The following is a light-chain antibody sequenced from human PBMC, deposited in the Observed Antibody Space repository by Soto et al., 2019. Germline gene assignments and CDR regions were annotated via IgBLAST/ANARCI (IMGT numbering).Light chain of an antibody. CDR2: DAS. Sequence: EIVLTQSPATLSLSPGERATLSCRASQSVSSYLAWYQHKPGQAPMLLIYDASNRATDIPARFSGSGSGTAFTLPISSLESEDFAVYYCQHRGKWPLSFGQGTKLEIK. V-gene: IGKV3-11*01. J-gene: IGKJ2*03. CDR3: QHRGKWPLS. CDR1: QSVSSY.